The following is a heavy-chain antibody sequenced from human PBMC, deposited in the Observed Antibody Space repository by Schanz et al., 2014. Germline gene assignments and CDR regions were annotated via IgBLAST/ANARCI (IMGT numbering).Heavy chain of an antibody. CDR3: VRAPSRDVSFDL. J-gene: IGHJ2*01. CDR1: GYTFTDYG. D-gene: IGHD3-16*01. Sequence: QLQLVQSGAEVKKPGASVKVSCKASGYTFTDYGLSWVRQAPGQGLEWLGWIRPVNGHTTYSQKVRDRVIFTTDTSANTACMELTSLTSDDTAHYYGVRAPSRDVSFDLWGRGTLVTVSS. V-gene: IGHV1-18*01. CDR2: IRPVNGHT.